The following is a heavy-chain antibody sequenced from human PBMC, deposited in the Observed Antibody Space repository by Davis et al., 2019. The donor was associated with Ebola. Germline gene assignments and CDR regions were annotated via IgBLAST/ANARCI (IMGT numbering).Heavy chain of an antibody. CDR3: ARVYCSGGSCYGRPMDV. V-gene: IGHV1-3*01. J-gene: IGHJ6*02. CDR2: INAGNGNT. D-gene: IGHD2-15*01. Sequence: AASVKVSCKASGYTFTSYAMHWVRQAPGQRLEWMGWINAGNGNTKYSQKFQGRVTITRDTSASTAYMELSSLRPEDTAVYYCARVYCSGGSCYGRPMDVWGQGTTVTVSS. CDR1: GYTFTSYA.